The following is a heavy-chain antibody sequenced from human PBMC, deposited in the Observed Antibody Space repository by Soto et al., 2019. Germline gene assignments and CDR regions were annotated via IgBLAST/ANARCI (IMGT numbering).Heavy chain of an antibody. CDR3: ARHDYSNYVDDY. CDR2: IYYSGST. Sequence: SETLSLTCAVSGGSISSGGYSWSWIRQPPGKGLEWIGSIYYSGSTNYNPSLKSRVTISVDTSKNQFSLKLSSVTAADTAVYYCARHDYSNYVDDYWGQGTLVTVSS. J-gene: IGHJ4*02. CDR1: GGSISSGGYS. V-gene: IGHV4-30-2*03. D-gene: IGHD4-4*01.